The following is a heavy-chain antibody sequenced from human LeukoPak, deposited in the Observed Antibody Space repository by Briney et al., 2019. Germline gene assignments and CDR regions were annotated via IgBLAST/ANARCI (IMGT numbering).Heavy chain of an antibody. CDR1: GFTFRDFS. CDR2: ISGDESAT. V-gene: IGHV3-43*02. Sequence: PGGSLRLSCAAPGFTFRDFSMHWVRQAPGKGLEWVSLISGDESATHYADSVKGRFTISRDNSKHSVYLQMTGLTVEDTAFYYCAKGNNSFSFTLDYWGQGALVTVSS. D-gene: IGHD2/OR15-2a*01. CDR3: AKGNNSFSFTLDY. J-gene: IGHJ4*02.